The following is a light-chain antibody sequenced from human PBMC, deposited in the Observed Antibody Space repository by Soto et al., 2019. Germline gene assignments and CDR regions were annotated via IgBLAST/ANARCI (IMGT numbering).Light chain of an antibody. CDR3: TSYTSRSTWV. CDR1: SSDVGGYNY. CDR2: EVS. J-gene: IGLJ3*02. Sequence: QSVLTQPASVSGSPGQSITISCTGTSSDVGGYNYVSWYQQHPGKAPKLMIYEVSNRPSGVSNRFSGSKFGNTASLTISGLQAEDEADYYCTSYTSRSTWVFGGGTKLTVL. V-gene: IGLV2-14*01.